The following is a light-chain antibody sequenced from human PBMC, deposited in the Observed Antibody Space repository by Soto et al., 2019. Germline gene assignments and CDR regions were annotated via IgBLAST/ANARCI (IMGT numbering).Light chain of an antibody. CDR1: QSVGSY. Sequence: EIVLTQSPGTLSVSPGERVTLSCRASQSVGSYLAWYQHKPGQAPRLLISGASSRATGIPDRFSGSGSGTEFTLTISRLEPEDFAVYYCQHYGGSPMYSFRRGTKLEIK. CDR2: GAS. CDR3: QHYGGSPMYS. J-gene: IGKJ2*03. V-gene: IGKV3-20*01.